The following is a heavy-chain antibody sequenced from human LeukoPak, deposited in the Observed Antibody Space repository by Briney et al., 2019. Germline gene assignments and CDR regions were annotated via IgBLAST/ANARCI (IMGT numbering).Heavy chain of an antibody. CDR1: GFTFSSYW. Sequence: GGSLRLSCAASGFTFSSYWMSWVRQAPGKGLEWVANIKKDGSDKYYVDSVKGRFTISRGNAKTSLYLQMNSLRAEDTAVYSCARHLSGVTGYTYGRGIDYWGQGTLVTVSS. CDR3: ARHLSGVTGYTYGRGIDY. CDR2: IKKDGSDK. J-gene: IGHJ4*02. D-gene: IGHD5-18*01. V-gene: IGHV3-7*01.